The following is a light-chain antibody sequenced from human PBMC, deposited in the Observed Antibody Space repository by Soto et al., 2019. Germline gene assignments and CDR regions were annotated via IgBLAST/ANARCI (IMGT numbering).Light chain of an antibody. CDR3: KSYAGSNTYG. CDR1: KNDIGVYDF. V-gene: IGLV2-8*01. CDR2: EVV. J-gene: IGLJ1*01. Sequence: QSVLTQSPSAAGSPGQSVTISCTGTKNDIGVYDFVSWYQHHPGKAPRLIIYEVVQRPSGVPDRFSGSKSGNTASLTVSGPQAADEADYFCKSYAGSNTYGFGSGTRSPS.